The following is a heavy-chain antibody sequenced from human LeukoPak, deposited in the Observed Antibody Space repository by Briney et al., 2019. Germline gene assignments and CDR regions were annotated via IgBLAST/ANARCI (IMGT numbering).Heavy chain of an antibody. CDR1: GGTFSTYS. Sequence: SVKVSCKASGGTFSTYSISWVRQAPGQGLGWMGRIIPIFGTANYAQKFHGRVTINTDESTNTAYMELSSLTSEDTAVYYCARAWGGDSSGYYQGGFDYWGQGTLVTVSS. V-gene: IGHV1-69*05. CDR3: ARAWGGDSSGYYQGGFDY. CDR2: IIPIFGTA. J-gene: IGHJ4*02. D-gene: IGHD3-22*01.